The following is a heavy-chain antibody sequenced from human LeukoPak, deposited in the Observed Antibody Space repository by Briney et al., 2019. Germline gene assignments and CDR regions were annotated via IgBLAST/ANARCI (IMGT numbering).Heavy chain of an antibody. D-gene: IGHD4-17*01. J-gene: IGHJ4*02. V-gene: IGHV3-23*01. Sequence: GGSLRLSCAASGFTFSSYAMTWVRQAPGKGLEWVSTIINSGATTYYADSVKGRFTISRDNSKNTLDLQMNSLRAEDTAAYYCAKDIHGAYGGLDYWGQGTLVTVSS. CDR2: IINSGATT. CDR3: AKDIHGAYGGLDY. CDR1: GFTFSSYA.